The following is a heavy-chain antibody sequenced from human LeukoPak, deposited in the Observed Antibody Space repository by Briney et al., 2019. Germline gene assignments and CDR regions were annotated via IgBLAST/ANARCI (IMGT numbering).Heavy chain of an antibody. CDR1: GGSISSGDYY. V-gene: IGHV4-30-4*01. D-gene: IGHD2-2*01. J-gene: IGHJ3*02. CDR2: IYYSGST. CDR3: AREGCSSTSCPESNAFDI. Sequence: SQTLSLTCTVSGGSISSGDYYWSWIRQPPGKGLEWIGYIYYSGSTYYNPSLKSRVTISVDTSKNQFSLKLSSVTAADTAVYYCAREGCSSTSCPESNAFDIWGQGTMVTVSS.